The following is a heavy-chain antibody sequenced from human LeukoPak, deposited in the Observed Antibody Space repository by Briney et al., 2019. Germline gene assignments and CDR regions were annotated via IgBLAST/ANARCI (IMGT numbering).Heavy chain of an antibody. CDR3: AKDGHKGSTWSGACDI. Sequence: GVSLTLSCAASEFTFSSFAMHWVRQAPGKGLEGVAIIIDDGSNKYCGDCVKCRFTISRDNSKNTLYGQMNSLRADDTAVYYCAKDGHKGSTWSGACDIWGQGTMVTVSS. J-gene: IGHJ3*02. CDR2: IIDDGSNK. CDR1: EFTFSSFA. D-gene: IGHD6-13*01. V-gene: IGHV3-30*04.